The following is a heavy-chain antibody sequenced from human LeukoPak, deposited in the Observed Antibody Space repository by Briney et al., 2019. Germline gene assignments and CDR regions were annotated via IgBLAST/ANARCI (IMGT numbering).Heavy chain of an antibody. Sequence: SETLSLTCSVSGGSNSAYYWSWIRQPPGKGLEWIGYINYSGRTDYNPSLKGRVTISVDTSKNQFSLKLSSVTAADTAVFYCAGTISGWYYFDYWGQGTLVTVSS. CDR1: GGSNSAYY. CDR3: AGTISGWYYFDY. J-gene: IGHJ4*02. V-gene: IGHV4-59*08. D-gene: IGHD6-13*01. CDR2: INYSGRT.